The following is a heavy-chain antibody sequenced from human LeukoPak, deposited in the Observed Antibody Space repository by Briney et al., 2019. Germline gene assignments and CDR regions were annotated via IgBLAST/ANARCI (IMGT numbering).Heavy chain of an antibody. J-gene: IGHJ5*02. CDR1: GFTFSSYG. D-gene: IGHD6-13*01. CDR2: IWYDGSNK. Sequence: GGSLRLSCAASGFTFSSYGMHWVRQPPGKGLEWVAVIWYDGSNKYYADSAKGRFTISRDNSNNTVYLQMNSLRVGDTALYYCVKHVGSRWSNNRFDPWGQGTLVTVS. V-gene: IGHV3-33*06. CDR3: VKHVGSRWSNNRFDP.